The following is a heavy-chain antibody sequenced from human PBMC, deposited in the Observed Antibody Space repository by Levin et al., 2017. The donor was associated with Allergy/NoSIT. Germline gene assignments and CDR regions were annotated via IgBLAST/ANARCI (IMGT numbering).Heavy chain of an antibody. CDR1: GFTFSSYG. V-gene: IGHV3-30*18. CDR2: ISSDGRKK. CDR3: AKDVYGSGWYPLGNDAFEM. J-gene: IGHJ3*02. D-gene: IGHD6-19*01. Sequence: GESLKISCAASGFTFSSYGMHWVRQAPGKGLEWVAVISSDGRKKFYADSVKGRFTIPRDNSKNTLDLQMNSLRAEDRAVDYCAKDVYGSGWYPLGNDAFEMWGQGTKVSVSS.